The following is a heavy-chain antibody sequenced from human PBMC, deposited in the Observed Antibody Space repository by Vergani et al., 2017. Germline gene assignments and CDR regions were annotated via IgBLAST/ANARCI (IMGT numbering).Heavy chain of an antibody. J-gene: IGHJ6*03. Sequence: EVQLVQSGAEVKTRGESLRISCKVSGYSFTSYWIRWVRQRPGKGLEWMGRIDPSDSYTNYSPSFQVHVTISADKSISTAYRQWSSLKASDTAMYYCARKDLNYYYMDVWGKGTTVTVSS. CDR2: IDPSDSYT. CDR3: ARKDLNYYYMDV. V-gene: IGHV5-10-1*03. D-gene: IGHD2-15*01. CDR1: GYSFTSYW.